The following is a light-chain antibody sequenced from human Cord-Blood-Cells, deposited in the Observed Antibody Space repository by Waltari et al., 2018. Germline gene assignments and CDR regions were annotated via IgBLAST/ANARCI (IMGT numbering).Light chain of an antibody. Sequence: QSALTQPASVSGSPGQSIIISCTATSSDVGGYNYVSWYQQHPGKAPKLMIYDVSNRPSGVSNRFSGSKSGNTASLTISGLQAEDEADYYCSSYTSSSTVVFGGGTKLTVL. CDR1: SSDVGGYNY. J-gene: IGLJ2*01. V-gene: IGLV2-14*01. CDR3: SSYTSSSTVV. CDR2: DVS.